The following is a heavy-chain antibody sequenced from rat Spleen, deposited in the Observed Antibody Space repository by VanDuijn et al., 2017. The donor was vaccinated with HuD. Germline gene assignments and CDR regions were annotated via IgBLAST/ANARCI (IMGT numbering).Heavy chain of an antibody. Sequence: EVQLVESGGGLVQPGRSLKLSCVASGFTFNNYWMTWIRQAPGKGLEWDASITNTGGSTYYPDSVKGRYTISRDNAKNTLYLQMNSLRSEDTATYYCTRGGTGRDYFDYWGQGVMVTVSS. D-gene: IGHD5-1*01. V-gene: IGHV5-31*01. J-gene: IGHJ2*01. CDR3: TRGGTGRDYFDY. CDR2: ITNTGGST. CDR1: GFTFNNYW.